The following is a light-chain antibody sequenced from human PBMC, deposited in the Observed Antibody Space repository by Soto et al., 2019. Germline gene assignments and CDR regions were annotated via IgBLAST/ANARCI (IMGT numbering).Light chain of an antibody. V-gene: IGKV4-1*01. CDR3: QQYYSAPRT. CDR2: WAS. Sequence: DIVMTQSPDSLTVSLGESATINCKSSQTVLYSVNNENYLAWYQHKPVQPPKLLIYWASTRESGVPDRFSGSGSGTDFTLTISSLQAEDVAVYYCQQYYSAPRTFGQGTKVEIK. J-gene: IGKJ1*01. CDR1: QTVLYSVNNENY.